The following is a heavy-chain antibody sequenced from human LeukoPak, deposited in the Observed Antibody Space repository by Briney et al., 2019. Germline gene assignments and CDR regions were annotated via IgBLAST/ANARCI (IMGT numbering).Heavy chain of an antibody. CDR3: VVGGSPGY. CDR1: GLAFSAYK. D-gene: IGHD2-15*01. Sequence: GGSLRLSCAASGLAFSAYKMHWVRQAPRKGLVWVSRISTDGYTTDYADFVQGRFTASRDNTKNMWSLEMNSLRAEDTAVYYCVVGGSPGYWGQGTLVTVSS. CDR2: ISTDGYTT. J-gene: IGHJ4*02. V-gene: IGHV3-74*01.